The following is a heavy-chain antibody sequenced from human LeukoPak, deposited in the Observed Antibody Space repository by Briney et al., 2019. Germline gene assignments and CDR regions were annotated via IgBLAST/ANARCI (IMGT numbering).Heavy chain of an antibody. CDR2: IYHSGST. D-gene: IGHD4-23*01. V-gene: IGHV4-4*02. CDR1: GGSITGSNW. J-gene: IGHJ4*02. Sequence: QSSETLSLTCAVSGGSITGSNWWTWVRQPPGKGLEWIGEIYHSGSTNYNPSLKSRVTISVDKSNNQFSLKLNSMTTADTAVYYCAMIAGNSDVDYWGQGILVTVSS. CDR3: AMIAGNSDVDY.